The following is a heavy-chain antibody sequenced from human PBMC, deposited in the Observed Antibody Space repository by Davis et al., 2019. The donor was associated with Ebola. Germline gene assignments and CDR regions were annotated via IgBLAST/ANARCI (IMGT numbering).Heavy chain of an antibody. J-gene: IGHJ3*02. D-gene: IGHD3-22*01. CDR1: GGSISSYY. CDR2: IYYSGST. Sequence: SETLSLTCTVSGGSISSYYWSWIRQPPGKGLEWIGYIYYSGSTNYNPSLKSRVTISVDTSKNQFSLKLSSVTAADTAVYYCARHSASYYYDSSGYYLLPDAFDIWGQGTMVTVSS. V-gene: IGHV4-59*08. CDR3: ARHSASYYYDSSGYYLLPDAFDI.